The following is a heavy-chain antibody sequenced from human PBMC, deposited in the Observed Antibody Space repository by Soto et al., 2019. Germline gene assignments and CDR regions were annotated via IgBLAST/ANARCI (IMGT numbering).Heavy chain of an antibody. CDR2: ISAYNGNT. V-gene: IGHV1-18*01. D-gene: IGHD3-22*01. CDR3: VAHRYDSSAHFDY. J-gene: IGHJ4*02. Sequence: ASVKVSCKASGYTFTSYAMHWVRQAPGQGLEWMGWISAYNGNTNYAQKLQGRVTMTTDTSTSTAYMELRSLRSDDTAVYYCVAHRYDSSAHFDYWGQGTLVTVSS. CDR1: GYTFTSYA.